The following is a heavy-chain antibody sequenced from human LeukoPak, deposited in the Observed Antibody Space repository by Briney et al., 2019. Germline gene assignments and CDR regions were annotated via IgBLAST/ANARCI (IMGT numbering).Heavy chain of an antibody. Sequence: GGSLRLSCATSGFTFSSFWMSWVRQAPGKGLEWVANINQDESEKYYVDSAKGRFTISRDNAKNSLYLQMNSLRAEDTAVYYCAKDAYGSGSYGTGTFVYWGQGTLVTVSS. J-gene: IGHJ4*02. CDR3: AKDAYGSGSYGTGTFVY. CDR2: INQDESEK. V-gene: IGHV3-7*01. CDR1: GFTFSSFW. D-gene: IGHD3-10*01.